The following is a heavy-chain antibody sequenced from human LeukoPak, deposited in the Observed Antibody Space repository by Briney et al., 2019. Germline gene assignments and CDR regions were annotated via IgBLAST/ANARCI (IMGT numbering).Heavy chain of an antibody. CDR1: GFTFSGYA. CDR3: AKDRRSGGSCSDY. D-gene: IGHD2-15*01. Sequence: GGSLRLSCAASGFTFSGYAMSWVRQAPGRGLEWVSTITGSGDITYYADSVKGRLTISRDNSKNTLYLQMNSLRAEDTAVYYCAKDRRSGGSCSDYWGQGTLVTVSS. V-gene: IGHV3-23*01. CDR2: ITGSGDIT. J-gene: IGHJ4*02.